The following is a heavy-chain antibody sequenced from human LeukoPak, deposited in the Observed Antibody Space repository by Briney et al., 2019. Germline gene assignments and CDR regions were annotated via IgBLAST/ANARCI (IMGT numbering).Heavy chain of an antibody. V-gene: IGHV1-69*13. D-gene: IGHD4-11*01. J-gene: IGHJ4*02. CDR3: ASRPLKYSNYAGPFDY. Sequence: ASVKVSCKASGYTFTSYGISWVRQAPGQGLEWMGGIIPIFGTANYAQKFQGRVTITADESTSTAYMELSSLRSEDTAVYYCASRPLKYSNYAGPFDYWGQGTLVTVSS. CDR2: IIPIFGTA. CDR1: GYTFTSYG.